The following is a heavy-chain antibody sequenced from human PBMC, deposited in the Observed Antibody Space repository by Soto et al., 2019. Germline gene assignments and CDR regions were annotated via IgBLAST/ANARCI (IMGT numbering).Heavy chain of an antibody. CDR2: ISSSSSYI. Sequence: GGSLRLSCAASGFTFSSYSMNWVRQAPGKGLEWVSSISSSSSYIYYADSVKGRFTISRDNAKNSLYLQMNSLRAEDTAVYYCARDPPFYCSSTSCYDYWGQGTLVTVSS. J-gene: IGHJ4*02. D-gene: IGHD2-2*01. CDR1: GFTFSSYS. V-gene: IGHV3-21*01. CDR3: ARDPPFYCSSTSCYDY.